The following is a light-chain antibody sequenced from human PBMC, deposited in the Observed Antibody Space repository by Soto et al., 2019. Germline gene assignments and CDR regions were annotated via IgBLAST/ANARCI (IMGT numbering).Light chain of an antibody. CDR3: QQYNNWPYT. J-gene: IGKJ2*01. V-gene: IGKV3-15*01. CDR2: GAS. CDR1: QSVSSN. Sequence: EIVMTQSPATLSVSPGERATLSCRASQSVSSNLAWYQQKPGQAPRLLISGASTRATGIPARFSGSGSGIEFTLTISSLPSEDFAVYYCQQYNNWPYTFGQGTKLEIK.